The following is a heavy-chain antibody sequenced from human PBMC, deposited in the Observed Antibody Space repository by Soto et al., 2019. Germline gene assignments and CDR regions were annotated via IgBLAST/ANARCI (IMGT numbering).Heavy chain of an antibody. J-gene: IGHJ4*02. D-gene: IGHD3-10*01. CDR2: ISGSGGST. Sequence: EVLLLESGGGVVQPGGSLRVSCAASGFTFGTYAMSWVRQAPGKGLEGVSGISGSGGSTYHADSVKGRFTISRDNSKNTLYLQMESLRVEDTAVYYCAKEGYGSGSYSPGVVDYWGQGTLVTVSS. V-gene: IGHV3-23*01. CDR3: AKEGYGSGSYSPGVVDY. CDR1: GFTFGTYA.